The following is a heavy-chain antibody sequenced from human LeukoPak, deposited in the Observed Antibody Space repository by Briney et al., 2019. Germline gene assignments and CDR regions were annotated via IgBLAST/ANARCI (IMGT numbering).Heavy chain of an antibody. D-gene: IGHD6-19*01. V-gene: IGHV3-23*01. CDR2: ISGSGSST. Sequence: GGSLRLSCAASGFTFSTYAMNWVRQAPGKGLEWVSGISGSGSSTYYADSVKGRFTISRDNSRNTLYLQMNSLRAEDTAVYYCAKLAGSSGWLFDYWGQGTLVTVSS. CDR3: AKLAGSSGWLFDY. CDR1: GFTFSTYA. J-gene: IGHJ4*02.